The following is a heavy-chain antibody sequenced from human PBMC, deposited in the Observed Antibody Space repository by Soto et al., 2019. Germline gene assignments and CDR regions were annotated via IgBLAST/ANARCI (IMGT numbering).Heavy chain of an antibody. V-gene: IGHV3-23*01. Sequence: EVQLLESGGGLVQPGGSLRLSCAAAGFIFSNYVMSWVRQAPGKGLEWVSGISNSGGSTYYADSVKGRFTISRDNSKNPLYLQMNSLRAEDTAIYYCAKYPAVTTKGFEYWGQGALVTVSS. CDR2: ISNSGGST. J-gene: IGHJ4*02. CDR1: GFIFSNYV. CDR3: AKYPAVTTKGFEY. D-gene: IGHD5-12*01.